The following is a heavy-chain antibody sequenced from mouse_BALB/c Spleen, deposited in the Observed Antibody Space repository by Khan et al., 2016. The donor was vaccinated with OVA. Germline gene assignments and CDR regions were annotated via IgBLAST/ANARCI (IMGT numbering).Heavy chain of an antibody. V-gene: IGHV2-6-5*01. CDR3: AKGLWSHYFALDY. J-gene: IGHJ4*01. D-gene: IGHD1-1*02. Sequence: VQLQESGPGLVAPSQNLSIICTVSGFSLTDYGVSWIRQPPGMGLEWLGVIWGGGTTYYNSALKSRLSISKDNSKSQVFLKMNSLQTDDTAMYYCAKGLWSHYFALDYWGQGASVTVSS. CDR2: IWGGGTT. CDR1: GFSLTDYG.